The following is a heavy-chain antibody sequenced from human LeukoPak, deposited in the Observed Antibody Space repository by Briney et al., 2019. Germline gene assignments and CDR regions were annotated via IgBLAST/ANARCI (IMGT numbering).Heavy chain of an antibody. Sequence: SETLSLTCAVYGGSFSGYYWSWIRQPPGKGLEWIGEINHSGSTNYNPSLKSRVTISVDTSKNQFSLKLSSVTAADTAVYYCARGQVAGDSSGYYSSPDYWGRGTLVTVSS. CDR3: ARGQVAGDSSGYYSSPDY. J-gene: IGHJ4*02. V-gene: IGHV4-34*01. D-gene: IGHD3-22*01. CDR2: INHSGST. CDR1: GGSFSGYY.